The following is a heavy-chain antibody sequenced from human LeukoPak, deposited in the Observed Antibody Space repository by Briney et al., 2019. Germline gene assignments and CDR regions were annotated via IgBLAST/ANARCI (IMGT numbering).Heavy chain of an antibody. CDR3: ARDPQYTFGYPTYDY. CDR1: GYSLTDYH. Sequence: ASVKLSCKASGYSLTDYHIHWLRQAPGQGLEWMGDINPGNGATKHAQKFQGRVTMTRDTSISTLYMDLSGLTPDDTAVYYCARDPQYTFGYPTYDYWGQGALVTVSS. J-gene: IGHJ4*02. V-gene: IGHV1-2*02. D-gene: IGHD2-2*03. CDR2: INPGNGAT.